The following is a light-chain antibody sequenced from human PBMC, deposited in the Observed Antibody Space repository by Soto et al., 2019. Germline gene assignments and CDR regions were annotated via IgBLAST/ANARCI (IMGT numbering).Light chain of an antibody. CDR2: SDN. J-gene: IGLJ2*01. V-gene: IGLV1-40*01. CDR3: QSFDSRPHVV. CDR1: SSNIGAGYD. Sequence: QSVLTQPPSVSGAPGQRVTISCTGSSSNIGAGYDVHWYQQLPGTAPKLLIYSDNNRPSGVPDRFSGSKSGASASLAITGLQAEDGADYYCQSFDSRPHVVFGGGTKLTVL.